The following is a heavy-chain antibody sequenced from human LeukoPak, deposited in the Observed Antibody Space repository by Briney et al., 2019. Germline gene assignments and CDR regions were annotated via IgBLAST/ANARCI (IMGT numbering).Heavy chain of an antibody. J-gene: IGHJ6*03. Sequence: ASVKVSCKASGYTFTSYYMHWVRQAPGQGREWMGIINPSGGSTSYAQKFQGRVTMTRDTSTSTVYMELSSLRSEDTAVYYCARDKAGSGWTYYYYYMDVWGKGTTVTVSS. CDR1: GYTFTSYY. CDR2: INPSGGST. V-gene: IGHV1-46*01. D-gene: IGHD6-19*01. CDR3: ARDKAGSGWTYYYYYMDV.